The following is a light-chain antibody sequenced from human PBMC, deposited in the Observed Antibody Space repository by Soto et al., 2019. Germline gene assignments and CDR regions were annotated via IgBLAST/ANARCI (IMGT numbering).Light chain of an antibody. V-gene: IGKV3-20*01. CDR3: QQYGSTPRT. J-gene: IGKJ1*01. Sequence: EIVLTQSPGTLSLSPGESAALSGRASQSVSSYLAWYQQKPGQAPRLLIYGASSRATGIPDRFSGSGSGTDFTLTISRLEPEDFAVYYCQQYGSTPRTFGQGTKVDIK. CDR1: QSVSSY. CDR2: GAS.